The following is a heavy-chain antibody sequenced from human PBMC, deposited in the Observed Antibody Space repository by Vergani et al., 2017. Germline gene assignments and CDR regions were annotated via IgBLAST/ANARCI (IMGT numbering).Heavy chain of an antibody. Sequence: EVQLLESGGGLVQPGGSLRLSCAASGFTFSSYSMNWVRQAPGKGLEWVSSISSSSSYIYYADSVKGRFTISRDNAKNSLYLQMNSLRAEDTAVYYCAKDRSSYSLAGRYFDYWGQGTLVTVSS. CDR1: GFTFSSYS. CDR2: ISSSSSYI. D-gene: IGHD2-15*01. CDR3: AKDRSSYSLAGRYFDY. J-gene: IGHJ4*02. V-gene: IGHV3-21*04.